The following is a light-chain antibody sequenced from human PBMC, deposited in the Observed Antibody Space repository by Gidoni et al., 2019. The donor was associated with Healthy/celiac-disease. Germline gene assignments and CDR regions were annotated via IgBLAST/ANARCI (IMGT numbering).Light chain of an antibody. CDR1: PGIRND. CDR3: LQYYNYPRT. Sequence: AIQMTQSPSSLSASVGDRVTITCRASPGIRNDLGWYQQKPGKAPKLLIYAASSLQSGVPSMFSVSVSGTDFTLTISSLQPEDFATYYCLQYYNYPRTFGQGTKVEIK. CDR2: AAS. J-gene: IGKJ1*01. V-gene: IGKV1-6*01.